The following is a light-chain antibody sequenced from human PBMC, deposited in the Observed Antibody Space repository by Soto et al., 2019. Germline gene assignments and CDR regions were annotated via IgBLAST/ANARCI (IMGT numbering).Light chain of an antibody. CDR2: GAS. CDR1: QSVDSSY. V-gene: IGKV3-20*01. Sequence: EIVLTQSPGTLSLSPGERATLSCRASQSVDSSYLAWYQQKPGQAPRLLIYGASSRATGIPVRFRGSGSGTDFTLNISRLEPESFAVYYCQHYGNSHMYTFGQGTKLEIK. J-gene: IGKJ2*01. CDR3: QHYGNSHMYT.